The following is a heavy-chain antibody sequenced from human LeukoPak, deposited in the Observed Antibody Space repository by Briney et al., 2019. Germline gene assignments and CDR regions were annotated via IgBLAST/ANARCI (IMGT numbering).Heavy chain of an antibody. CDR2: ISSSGSTI. V-gene: IGHV3-11*04. J-gene: IGHJ4*02. Sequence: GGSLRLSCAASGFTFSDYYMSWIRQAPGKGLEWVSYISSSGSTIYYADSVKGRFTISRDNAKNSLYLQMNSLRAEDTAVYYCAREDGYVWGSYRSTYFDYWGQGTLVTVSS. CDR1: GFTFSDYY. D-gene: IGHD3-16*02. CDR3: AREDGYVWGSYRSTYFDY.